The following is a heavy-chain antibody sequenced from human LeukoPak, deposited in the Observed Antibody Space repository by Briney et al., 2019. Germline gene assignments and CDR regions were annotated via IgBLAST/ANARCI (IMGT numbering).Heavy chain of an antibody. V-gene: IGHV5-51*01. CDR3: ARLRYSSSWDFDY. CDR2: IYAGDSDT. D-gene: IGHD6-13*01. J-gene: IGHJ4*02. CDR1: GYRFTTYW. Sequence: NHGESLKISCVGSGYRFTTYWIGWVRQVPGKGLEWMGIIYAGDSDTRYSPSFQGQVTISADKSFSTAYLQWSSLKASDTAMYYCARLRYSSSWDFDYWGQGTLVTVSS.